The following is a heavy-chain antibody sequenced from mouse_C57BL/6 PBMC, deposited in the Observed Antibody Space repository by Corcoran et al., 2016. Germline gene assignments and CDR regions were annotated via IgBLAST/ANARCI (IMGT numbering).Heavy chain of an antibody. CDR3: ARYYGWFAY. J-gene: IGHJ3*01. Sequence: QIQLVQSGPELKKPGETVKISCKASGYTFTTYGMSWVKQAPGKGLKWMGWINTYSGVPTYADDFKGLFALYLENSASTAYLQINNLKNEDTATYFCARYYGWFAYWGQGTLVTVSA. D-gene: IGHD1-1*01. CDR2: INTYSGVP. V-gene: IGHV9-3*01. CDR1: GYTFTTYG.